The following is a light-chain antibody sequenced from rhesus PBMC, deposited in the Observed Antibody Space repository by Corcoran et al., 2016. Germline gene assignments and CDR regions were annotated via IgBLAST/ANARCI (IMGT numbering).Light chain of an antibody. CDR1: ENVNNY. CDR3: QHGYGTPYS. Sequence: DIQMTQSPSSLSASVGDRVTITCRARENVNNYLNWYQQKPGKAPKLLIYKASTLQSGVPSRFSGSGSGTAYTFTISSLQPEDVATYYCQHGYGTPYSFGQGTKVEIK. V-gene: IGKV1-74*01. J-gene: IGKJ2*01. CDR2: KAS.